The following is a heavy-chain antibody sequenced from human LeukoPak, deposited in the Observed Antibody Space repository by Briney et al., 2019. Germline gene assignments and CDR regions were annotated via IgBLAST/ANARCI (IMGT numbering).Heavy chain of an antibody. V-gene: IGHV4-38-2*02. J-gene: IGHJ5*02. D-gene: IGHD3-22*01. CDR3: ARGLYYYDSSGYYYPGTNWFDP. CDR1: GYSISSGYY. CDR2: IYHSRST. Sequence: PSETLSLTCTVSGYSISSGYYWGWIRQPPGKGLEWIGSIYHSRSTYYNPSLKSRVTISADTSKNQFSLKLSSATAADTAVYYCARGLYYYDSSGYYYPGTNWFDPWGQGTLVTVSS.